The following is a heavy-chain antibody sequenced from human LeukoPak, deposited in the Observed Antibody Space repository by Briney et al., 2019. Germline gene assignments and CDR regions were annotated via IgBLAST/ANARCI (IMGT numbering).Heavy chain of an antibody. J-gene: IGHJ3*01. D-gene: IGHD2-15*01. CDR1: GFTFSHYY. CDR3: ARDHNVADV. CDR2: LNQDGSVQ. V-gene: IGHV3-7*01. Sequence: GGSLRLSCVASGFTFSHYYMTWYRQAPGKGLEWVANLNQDGSVQLYGDSVRGRFTISRDNAKNSVYIQMNSLRVEDTAMYYCARDHNVADVWGQGTMVTVS.